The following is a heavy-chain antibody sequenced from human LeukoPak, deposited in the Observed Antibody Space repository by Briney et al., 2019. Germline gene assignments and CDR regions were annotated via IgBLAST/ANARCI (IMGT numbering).Heavy chain of an antibody. V-gene: IGHV4-38-2*01. CDR1: GYSISSGYY. Sequence: SETLSLTCVVSGYSISSGYYWGWIRQPPGKGLEWIGSIYHSGSTYYNPSLKSRVTISVDTSKNQFSLKLTSVTAADTAVYYCARLTGSYCFDYWGQGTLVTVSS. J-gene: IGHJ4*02. CDR3: ARLTGSYCFDY. CDR2: IYHSGST. D-gene: IGHD1-26*01.